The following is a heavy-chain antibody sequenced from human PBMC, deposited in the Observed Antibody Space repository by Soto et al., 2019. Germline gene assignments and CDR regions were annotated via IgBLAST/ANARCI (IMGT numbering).Heavy chain of an antibody. J-gene: IGHJ5*02. D-gene: IGHD3-3*02. CDR1: GSPISNSGYH. Sequence: PSDNLALTFHVSGSPISNSGYHRGSVQQPPGEGLEWIGSIYYSGSTYYNPSLKSRVTISVDTSKNQFFLKLSSVTAADTAVYYCASPKIAFYNWFDPWGQGTLVTVSS. CDR2: IYYSGST. V-gene: IGHV4-39*01. CDR3: ASPKIAFYNWFDP.